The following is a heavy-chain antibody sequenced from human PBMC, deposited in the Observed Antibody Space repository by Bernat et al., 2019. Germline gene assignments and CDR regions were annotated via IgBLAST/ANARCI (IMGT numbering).Heavy chain of an antibody. D-gene: IGHD4-17*01. CDR1: GGTFSSYA. CDR3: AIVGYGDYVSAFDI. Sequence: QVQLVQSGAEVKKPGSSVKVSCKASGGTFSSYAINWVRQAPGQGLEWMGGIIPIFGTANYAQKFQGRVTITADESTSTAYMELSSLRSEDTAVYYCAIVGYGDYVSAFDIWGQGTMVTVSS. CDR2: IIPIFGTA. J-gene: IGHJ3*02. V-gene: IGHV1-69*01.